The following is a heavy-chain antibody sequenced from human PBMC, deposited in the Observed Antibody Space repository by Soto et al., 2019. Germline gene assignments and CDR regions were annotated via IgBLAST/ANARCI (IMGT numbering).Heavy chain of an antibody. Sequence: ELPLVESGGGLVQPGGSLRLSCVVSGFSFSNYWMSWVRQAPGKGLEWVANIKQDGSETYYVDSVKGRFTISRDNAENSLYLQMTSLRGDDTAVDYCARGWATTAGTGDNWGQGTLVIVSS. CDR2: IKQDGSET. D-gene: IGHD6-19*01. V-gene: IGHV3-7*01. J-gene: IGHJ4*02. CDR3: ARGWATTAGTGDN. CDR1: GFSFSNYW.